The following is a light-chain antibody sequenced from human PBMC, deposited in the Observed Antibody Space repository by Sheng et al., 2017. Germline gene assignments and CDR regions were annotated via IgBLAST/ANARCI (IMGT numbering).Light chain of an antibody. J-gene: IGKJ4*01. CDR2: AAS. V-gene: IGKV1-9*01. CDR3: QQLNSYRRELT. CDR1: QGISSY. Sequence: DIQLTQSPSFLSASVGDRVTITCRASQGISSYLAWYQQKPGKAPKLLIYAASTLQSGVPSRFSGSGSGTEFTLTISSLQPEDFATYYCQQLNSYRRELTFGGGTKVEIK.